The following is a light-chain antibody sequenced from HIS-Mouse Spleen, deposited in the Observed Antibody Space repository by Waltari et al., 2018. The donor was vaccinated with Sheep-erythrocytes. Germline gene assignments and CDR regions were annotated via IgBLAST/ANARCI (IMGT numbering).Light chain of an antibody. CDR3: MQDLQTPWT. J-gene: IGKJ1*01. Sequence: DIVMTQSPLSLPVTPGEPAAISCRSSQSLLHSNGYNYLDWYLQKPRQSPQLLIYLGSNPASGVPDRFSGSGSGTDFTLKISRVEAEDVGVYYCMQDLQTPWTFGQGTKVEIK. V-gene: IGKV2-28*01. CDR2: LGS. CDR1: QSLLHSNGYNY.